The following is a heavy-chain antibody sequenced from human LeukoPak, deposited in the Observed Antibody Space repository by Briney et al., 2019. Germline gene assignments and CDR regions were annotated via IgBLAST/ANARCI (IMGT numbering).Heavy chain of an antibody. CDR1: GFTFSSYA. Sequence: GGSLRLSCSASGFTFSSYAMHWVRQAPGKGLEYVSAISSNGGSTYYADSVKGRFTISRDNSKNTLYLQMSSLRAEDTAEYYCVKGRPYYYDSSGYYYFDYWGQGTLVTVSS. CDR2: ISSNGGST. J-gene: IGHJ4*02. D-gene: IGHD3-22*01. CDR3: VKGRPYYYDSSGYYYFDY. V-gene: IGHV3-64D*06.